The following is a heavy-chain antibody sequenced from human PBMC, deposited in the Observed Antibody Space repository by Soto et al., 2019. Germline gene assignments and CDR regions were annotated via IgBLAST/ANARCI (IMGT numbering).Heavy chain of an antibody. Sequence: QVQLVQSGAEVKKPGSSVKVSCKASGGTFSSYAISWVRQAPGQGLEWMGGIIPIFGTANYAQKFQGRVTISADESTSTAYMELSSLRSEDTAVYSCVRVGECQLPGDYYYYYMDVWGKGTTVTVSS. J-gene: IGHJ6*03. V-gene: IGHV1-69*01. D-gene: IGHD2-2*01. CDR3: VRVGECQLPGDYYYYYMDV. CDR1: GGTFSSYA. CDR2: IIPIFGTA.